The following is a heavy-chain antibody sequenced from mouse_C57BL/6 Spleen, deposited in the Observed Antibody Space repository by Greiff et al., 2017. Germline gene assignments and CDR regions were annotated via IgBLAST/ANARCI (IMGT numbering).Heavy chain of an antibody. Sequence: QVQLQQSGAELMKPGASVKLSCKATGYTFTGYWIEWVKQRPGHGLEWIGEILPGSGSTNYNEKFKGNATFTADTSSNTAYMQLSSLTTEDSAIYYCARAIDGYPDYWGQGTTLTVSS. CDR2: ILPGSGST. D-gene: IGHD2-3*01. CDR3: ARAIDGYPDY. CDR1: GYTFTGYW. V-gene: IGHV1-9*01. J-gene: IGHJ2*01.